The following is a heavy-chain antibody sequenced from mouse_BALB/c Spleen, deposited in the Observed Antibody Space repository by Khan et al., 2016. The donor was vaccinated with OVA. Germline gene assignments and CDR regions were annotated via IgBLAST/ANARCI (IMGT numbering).Heavy chain of an antibody. Sequence: QVLLQQPGAELVRPGTSVKISCKASGYGFTDYWLGWIKQRPGHGLEWIGDIYPGSGNTYYNEIFKGKATLTADKSSSTAYMQLSGLTSEDSAVYFCARDGGNYGWFTYWGQGTLVTVSA. CDR1: GYGFTDYW. D-gene: IGHD2-1*01. CDR3: ARDGGNYGWFTY. CDR2: IYPGSGNT. V-gene: IGHV1-63*01. J-gene: IGHJ3*01.